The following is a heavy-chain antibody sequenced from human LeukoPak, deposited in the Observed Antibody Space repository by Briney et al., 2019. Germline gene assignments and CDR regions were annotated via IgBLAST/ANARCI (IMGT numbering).Heavy chain of an antibody. J-gene: IGHJ4*02. Sequence: GRSLRLSCAASGFTFSSYAMHWVRQAPGKGLEWVAVISYDGSNKYYADSVKGRFTISRDNSKNTLYLQMNSLRAEDTAVYYCARDLRSSREWLLLRGEVDFDYWGQGTLVTVSS. V-gene: IGHV3-30*04. D-gene: IGHD3-22*01. CDR2: ISYDGSNK. CDR3: ARDLRSSREWLLLRGEVDFDY. CDR1: GFTFSSYA.